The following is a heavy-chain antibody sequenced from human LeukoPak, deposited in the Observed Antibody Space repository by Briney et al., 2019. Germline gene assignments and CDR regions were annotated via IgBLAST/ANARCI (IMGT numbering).Heavy chain of an antibody. CDR2: IYYSGST. Sequence: SETLSLTCTVSGGSISSSSYYWGWIRQPPGKGLEWIGSIYYSGSTYYNPSLKSRVTISVDTSKNQFSLKLSSVTAADTAVYYCASPYDVDTWKNWFDPWGQGTLVTVSS. CDR3: ASPYDVDTWKNWFDP. V-gene: IGHV4-39*01. D-gene: IGHD5-18*01. CDR1: GGSISSSSYY. J-gene: IGHJ5*02.